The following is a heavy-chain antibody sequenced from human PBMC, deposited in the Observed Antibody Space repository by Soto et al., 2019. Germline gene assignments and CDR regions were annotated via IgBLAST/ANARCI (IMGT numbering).Heavy chain of an antibody. J-gene: IGHJ4*02. V-gene: IGHV4-59*01. D-gene: IGHD6-19*01. CDR2: VYYTGST. Sequence: SDTLSLTCRFSGCSISGSYWSWIRQSPGKGLEWLGYVYYTGSTNYSPSLRSRVSISVDTSKNEFSLRLSSVTAADTAVYFCARSVAVPGAHIDYWGQGTQVTVSS. CDR1: GCSISGSY. CDR3: ARSVAVPGAHIDY.